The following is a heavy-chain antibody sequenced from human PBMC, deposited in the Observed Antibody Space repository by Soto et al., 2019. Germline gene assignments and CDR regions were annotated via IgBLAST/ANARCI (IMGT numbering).Heavy chain of an antibody. CDR3: ARAYGDCFDY. CDR2: IYYSGST. V-gene: IGHV4-59*01. D-gene: IGHD4-17*01. J-gene: IGHJ4*03. Sequence: SETLSLTCTVSGGSISSYYWSWIRQPPGKGLEWIGYIYYSGSTNYNPSLKSRVTISVDTSKNQSSLKLSSVTAADTAVYYCARAYGDCFDYWGQGTMVTVSS. CDR1: GGSISSYY.